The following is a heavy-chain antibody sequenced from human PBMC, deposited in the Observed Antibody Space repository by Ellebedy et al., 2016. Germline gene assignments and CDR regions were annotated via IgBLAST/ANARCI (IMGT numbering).Heavy chain of an antibody. CDR2: MSSTGDI. CDR3: SRDHNWAFDY. Sequence: GGSLRLSCTASGFTFTRYSMNWVRQAPGKGLEWVAYMSSTGDIYYADSVRGRFTIFRDYAKNSLFLQMNSLRAEDAALYYCSRDHNWAFDYWGQGTLVTVSS. J-gene: IGHJ4*02. D-gene: IGHD5-24*01. CDR1: GFTFTRYS. V-gene: IGHV3-48*01.